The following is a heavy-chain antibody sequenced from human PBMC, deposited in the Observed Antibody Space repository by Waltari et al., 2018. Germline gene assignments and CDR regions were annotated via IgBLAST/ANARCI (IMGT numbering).Heavy chain of an antibody. V-gene: IGHV3-23*01. Sequence: DVQVLASGGGLVQPGGSLSLPCPVPGFPFGSHAIRWIRQAPGAGLLWVSAISVSDDTYYANSVKGRFTISRDTSTNTVYLQLKNLRTEDTALYYCAKPFYNWDDPLHSWGRGTLVTVSS. CDR1: GFPFGSHA. J-gene: IGHJ4*02. CDR3: AKPFYNWDDPLHS. CDR2: ISVSDDT. D-gene: IGHD1-20*01.